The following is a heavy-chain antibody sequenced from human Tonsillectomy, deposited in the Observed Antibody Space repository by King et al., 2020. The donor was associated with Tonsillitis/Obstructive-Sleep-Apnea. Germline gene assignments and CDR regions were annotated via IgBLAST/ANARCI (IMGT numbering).Heavy chain of an antibody. V-gene: IGHV2-70*10. CDR2: IDWVNDK. CDR3: ARIQRWDYYYYMDV. Sequence: QVTLKESGPALVKPTQTLNLTCTFSGSSLSTSGRCVSWIRQPQGKALEWFARIDWVNDKYYSTSLKTRLTISKDTSKNQVLLTMTNNDPVDTATCCCARIQRWDYYYYMDVWGKGTTVTVSS. D-gene: IGHD4-23*01. CDR1: GSSLSTSGRC. J-gene: IGHJ6*03.